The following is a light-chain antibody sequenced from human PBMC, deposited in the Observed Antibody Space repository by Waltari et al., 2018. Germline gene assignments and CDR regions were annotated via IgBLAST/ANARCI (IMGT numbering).Light chain of an antibody. CDR2: KAN. Sequence: WYHATPGHTPRILVYKANPRSSAFPVLFSGSILRNTAPLTITGAQADDESDYYCALYMGSGIWVFGGGTRLTVL. CDR3: ALYMGSGIWV. V-gene: IGLV8-61*01. J-gene: IGLJ3*02.